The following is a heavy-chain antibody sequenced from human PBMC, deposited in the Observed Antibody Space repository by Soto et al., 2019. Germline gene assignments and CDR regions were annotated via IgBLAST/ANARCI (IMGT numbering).Heavy chain of an antibody. CDR1: GGSISSYY. J-gene: IGHJ6*02. V-gene: IGHV4-59*01. CDR2: IYYSGST. Sequence: SETLSLTCTVSGGSISSYYWSWIRQPPGKGLEWIGYIYYSGSTNYNPSLKSRVTISVDTSKNQFSLKLSSVTAADTAVYYCARVPYYYYGMDVWGQGTTVTVSS. CDR3: ARVPYYYYGMDV.